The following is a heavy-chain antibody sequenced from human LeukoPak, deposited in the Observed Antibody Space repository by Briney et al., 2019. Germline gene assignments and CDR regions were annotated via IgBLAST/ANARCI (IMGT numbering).Heavy chain of an antibody. CDR2: INPNSGGT. J-gene: IGHJ2*01. Sequence: ASVKVSCKASGYTFTVYFVYWVRQAPGQGLWWMGWINPNSGGTNYAQKFQGRVTMTRDTSIGTAYMELSRLKSDDTAMYYCARVPGGYWYLDLWGRGTLVTVSS. CDR1: GYTFTVYF. V-gene: IGHV1-2*02. CDR3: ARVPGGYWYLDL. D-gene: IGHD3-16*01.